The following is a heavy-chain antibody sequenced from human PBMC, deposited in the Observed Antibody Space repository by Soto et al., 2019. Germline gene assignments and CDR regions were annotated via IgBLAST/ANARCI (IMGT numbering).Heavy chain of an antibody. Sequence: SQTLSLTCAISGDSVSSNSAAWNWIRQSPSRGLEWLGRTYYRSKWYNDYAVSVKSRITINPDTSKNQFSLQLNSVTPEDTAVYYCARDRTEYYYDSSGYHPDYYYYYGMDVWGQGTMVTVSS. J-gene: IGHJ6*02. CDR3: ARDRTEYYYDSSGYHPDYYYYYGMDV. CDR2: TYYRSKWYN. V-gene: IGHV6-1*01. CDR1: GDSVSSNSAA. D-gene: IGHD3-22*01.